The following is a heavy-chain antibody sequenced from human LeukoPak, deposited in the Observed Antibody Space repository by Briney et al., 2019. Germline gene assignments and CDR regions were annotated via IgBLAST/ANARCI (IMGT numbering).Heavy chain of an antibody. Sequence: SETLSLTCIVSGGSISSGYYYWSWVRQHPEKGLEWIGYIYYSGSTYYNPSLKSRVTISVDTSKNQFSLVLSSVTAADSGVYYCARTDRSGYYFDYWGQGTLVTVSS. J-gene: IGHJ4*02. V-gene: IGHV4-31*03. CDR3: ARTDRSGYYFDY. D-gene: IGHD3-22*01. CDR2: IYYSGST. CDR1: GGSISSGYYY.